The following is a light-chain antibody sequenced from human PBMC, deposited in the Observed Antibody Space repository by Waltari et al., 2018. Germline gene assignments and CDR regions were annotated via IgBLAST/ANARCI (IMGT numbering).Light chain of an antibody. J-gene: IGKJ4*01. V-gene: IGKV1-NL1*01. CDR2: AAS. CDR1: QGVGNS. Sequence: DIQMTQSPSSLSASFGDRVTITCRASQGVGNSLAWYQQKPGKAPKLLLYAASRLESGVPSRFSGSGSGTDYTLTIISLQSEDVATYYCQQYYSKPLTFGVGTKVEIK. CDR3: QQYYSKPLT.